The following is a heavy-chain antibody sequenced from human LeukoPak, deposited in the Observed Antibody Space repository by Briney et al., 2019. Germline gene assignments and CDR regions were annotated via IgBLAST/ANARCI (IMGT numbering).Heavy chain of an antibody. CDR3: AREGTARDAFDI. D-gene: IGHD2-21*02. J-gene: IGHJ3*02. Sequence: GGSLRLSCAASGFIFSGYGMNWVRQAPGKGLEWVAVIWYDGSNKYYAESVKGRFTISRDNSKNTLYLQMNSLRAEDTAVYYCAREGTARDAFDIWGQGTMVTVSS. V-gene: IGHV3-33*01. CDR1: GFIFSGYG. CDR2: IWYDGSNK.